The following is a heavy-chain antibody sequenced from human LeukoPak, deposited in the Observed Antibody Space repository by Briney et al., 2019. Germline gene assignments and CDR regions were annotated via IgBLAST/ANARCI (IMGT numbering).Heavy chain of an antibody. CDR1: GFTFSTYW. V-gene: IGHV3-74*01. Sequence: GGSLRLSCAASGFTFSTYWMHWVRQAPGKGLVWVSRINSDGSSTNYADSVKGRFTISRDNAKNTLYLQMNSLRAVDTAVYYCVRDMGYYDKVWGQGTLVTVSS. CDR2: INSDGSST. D-gene: IGHD3-22*01. CDR3: VRDMGYYDKV. J-gene: IGHJ4*02.